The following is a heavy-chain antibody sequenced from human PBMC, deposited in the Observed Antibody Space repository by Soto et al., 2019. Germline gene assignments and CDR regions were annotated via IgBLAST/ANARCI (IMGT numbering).Heavy chain of an antibody. J-gene: IGHJ6*02. Sequence: PSETLSLTCTVSGGSISSGGYYWSWIRQHPGKGLEWIGYTYYSGSTYYNPSLKSRVTISVDTSKNQFSLKLSSVTAADTAVYYCARDGRSSSHYYYSGMDVWGQGTTVTVSS. CDR3: ARDGRSSSHYYYSGMDV. V-gene: IGHV4-31*03. CDR2: TYYSGST. CDR1: GGSISSGGYY. D-gene: IGHD6-13*01.